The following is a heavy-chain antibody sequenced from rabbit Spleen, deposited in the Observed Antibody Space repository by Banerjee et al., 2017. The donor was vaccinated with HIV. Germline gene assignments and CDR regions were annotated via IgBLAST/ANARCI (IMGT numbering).Heavy chain of an antibody. CDR2: IYTGSGNT. D-gene: IGHD2-1*01. CDR3: ARDRENSDYGGISL. V-gene: IGHV1S45*01. J-gene: IGHJ4*01. Sequence: QQQLEESGGGLVKPGASLTLTCTASGFSFSSDYDICWVRQAPGKRPEWIAFIYTGSGNTYYADWAKGQFTIAKTSSTTVTLQMTSLTAADTATYFCARDRENSDYGGISLWGPGTLVTVS. CDR1: GFSFSSDYD.